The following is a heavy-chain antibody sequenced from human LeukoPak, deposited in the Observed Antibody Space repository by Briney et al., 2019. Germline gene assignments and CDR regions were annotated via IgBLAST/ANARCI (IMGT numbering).Heavy chain of an antibody. Sequence: SETPSLTCTVSGGSISSSSYYWVWIRQPPGKGLEWIGIIYYSGSTYYNPSLKSRVTISVDTSKNQFSLKLSSVTAADTAVYYCASRFYDFWSGYINFDYWGQGTLVTVSS. CDR2: IYYSGST. CDR3: ASRFYDFWSGYINFDY. D-gene: IGHD3-3*01. V-gene: IGHV4-39*01. CDR1: GGSISSSSYY. J-gene: IGHJ4*02.